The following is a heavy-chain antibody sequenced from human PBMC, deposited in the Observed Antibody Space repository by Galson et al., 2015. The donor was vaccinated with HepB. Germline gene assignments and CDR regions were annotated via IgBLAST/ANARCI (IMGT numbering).Heavy chain of an antibody. CDR3: ARTPYYGSGNYYNAWSDP. D-gene: IGHD3-10*01. J-gene: IGHJ5*02. V-gene: IGHV7-4-1*02. Sequence: SVKVSCKASGYIFSNYALNWVREAPGQGLEWMGWINTDTGNPTYAQAFTGRFVFSLDTSVTTAYLQISSLKAEDTAVYYCARTPYYGSGNYYNAWSDPWGQGTLVTVSS. CDR2: INTDTGNP. CDR1: GYIFSNYA.